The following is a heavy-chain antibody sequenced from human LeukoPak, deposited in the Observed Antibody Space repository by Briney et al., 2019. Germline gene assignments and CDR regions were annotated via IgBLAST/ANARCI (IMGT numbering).Heavy chain of an antibody. V-gene: IGHV1-18*01. CDR3: ARALYCSGGSCYSLQTHYGMDV. CDR1: GYTFTSYG. Sequence: ASVEVSCKASGYTFTSYGISWVRQAPGQGLEWMGWISAYNGNTNYAQKLQGRVTMTTDTSTSTAYMELRSLRSDDTAVYYCARALYCSGGSCYSLQTHYGMDVWGQGTTVTVSS. CDR2: ISAYNGNT. D-gene: IGHD2-15*01. J-gene: IGHJ6*02.